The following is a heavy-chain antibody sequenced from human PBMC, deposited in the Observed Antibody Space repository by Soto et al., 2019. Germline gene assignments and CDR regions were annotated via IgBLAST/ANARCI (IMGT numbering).Heavy chain of an antibody. D-gene: IGHD3-10*01. CDR3: ARRGPDLYYFDY. Sequence: PGGSLRLSCAASGFTFSSYAMHWVRQAPGKGLEWVAVISYDGSNKYYADSVKGRFTISRDNSKNTLYLQMNSLRAEDTAVYYCARRGPDLYYFDYWGQGTLVTVS. J-gene: IGHJ4*02. CDR2: ISYDGSNK. CDR1: GFTFSSYA. V-gene: IGHV3-30-3*01.